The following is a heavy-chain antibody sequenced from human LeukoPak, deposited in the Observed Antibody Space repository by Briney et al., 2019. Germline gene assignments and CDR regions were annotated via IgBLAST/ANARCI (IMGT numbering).Heavy chain of an antibody. D-gene: IGHD1-26*01. V-gene: IGHV3-21*01. CDR2: ISSSSGYI. CDR3: ASSSYVGQYYFDY. Sequence: GALRLSCAASGFTFSSYSMTWVRQAPGKGLEWVSSISSSSGYIYYTDSVKGRFTISRDNAKNSLYLQMNSLRAEDTAVYYCASSSYVGQYYFDYWGQGTLVTVSS. J-gene: IGHJ4*02. CDR1: GFTFSSYS.